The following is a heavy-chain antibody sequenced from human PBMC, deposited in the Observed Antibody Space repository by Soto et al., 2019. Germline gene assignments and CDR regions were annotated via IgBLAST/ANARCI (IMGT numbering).Heavy chain of an antibody. CDR3: ARSDYDYCGMDV. D-gene: IGHD3-3*01. CDR1: GGSISTYY. J-gene: IGHJ6*04. CDR2: IYYSGST. V-gene: IGHV4-59*01. Sequence: QVQLQESGPGLVKPSETLSLTCTVSGGSISTYYWSWIRQPPGKGLEWIGYIYYSGSTKYSPSLKSRVTIPVDTPTNQFSLKLSSVTAADTAVYYSARSDYDYCGMDVWGKGTTVTVSS.